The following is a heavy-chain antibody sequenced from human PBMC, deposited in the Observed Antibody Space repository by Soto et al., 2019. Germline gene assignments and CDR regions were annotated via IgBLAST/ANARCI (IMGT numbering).Heavy chain of an antibody. CDR1: GYSFTSYW. CDR3: ARRGASRENDY. Sequence: GGSLRLSCKGSGYSFTSYWIGWVRQMPGKGLEWMGIIYPGDSDTRYSPSFQGQVTISADKSISTAYLQWSSLKASDTAMYYCARRGASRENDYWGQGTLVTVSS. V-gene: IGHV5-51*01. J-gene: IGHJ4*02. CDR2: IYPGDSDT. D-gene: IGHD3-16*01.